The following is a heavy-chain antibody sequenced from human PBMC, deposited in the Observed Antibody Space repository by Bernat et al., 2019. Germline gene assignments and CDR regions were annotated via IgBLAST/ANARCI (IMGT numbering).Heavy chain of an antibody. CDR3: AKSEMATTHYYYYGMDV. Sequence: QVQLQESGPGLVKPSETLSLTCTVSGGSISSYYWSWIRQPPGKGLEWIGYIYYSGSTNYNPSLKSRVTISVDTSKNQFSLKLSSVTAADTAVYYCAKSEMATTHYYYYGMDVWGQGTTVTVSS. J-gene: IGHJ6*02. V-gene: IGHV4-59*08. CDR1: GGSISSYY. D-gene: IGHD5-12*01. CDR2: IYYSGST.